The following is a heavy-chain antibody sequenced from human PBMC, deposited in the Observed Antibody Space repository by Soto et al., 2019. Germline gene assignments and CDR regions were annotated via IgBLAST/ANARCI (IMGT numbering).Heavy chain of an antibody. CDR1: GFTFSSYS. D-gene: IGHD3-22*01. Sequence: EVQLVESGGGLVQPGGSLSLSCAASGFTFSSYSMNWVRQAPGKGLEWVSYISSSSSTIYYADSVKGRFTISRDNAKNSLYLQMNSLRDEDTAVYYCARKNTYYYDSSGRMDVWGQGTTVTVSS. J-gene: IGHJ6*02. CDR2: ISSSSSTI. V-gene: IGHV3-48*02. CDR3: ARKNTYYYDSSGRMDV.